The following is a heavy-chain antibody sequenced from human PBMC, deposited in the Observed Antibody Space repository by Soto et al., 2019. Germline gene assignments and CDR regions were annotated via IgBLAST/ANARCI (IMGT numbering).Heavy chain of an antibody. V-gene: IGHV4-31*03. CDR1: GGSISSGGYY. J-gene: IGHJ3*02. CDR3: ARGHYSSGYAFDI. D-gene: IGHD3-22*01. CDR2: IYYSGST. Sequence: QVQLQESGPGLVKPSQTLSLTCTVSGGSISSGGYYWSWIRQHPGKGLEWIGYIYYSGSTYYNPSLKSRVTISVDTAKNQFSLKLSSVTAADTAVYYCARGHYSSGYAFDIWGQGTMVTVSS.